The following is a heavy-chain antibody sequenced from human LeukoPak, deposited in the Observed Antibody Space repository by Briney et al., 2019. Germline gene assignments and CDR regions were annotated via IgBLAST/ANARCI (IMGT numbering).Heavy chain of an antibody. Sequence: PSETLSLTCTVSGYSISSGYYWGWIRQPPGKGLEWIGSIYHSGRTYYNPSLNSRVTISVDTSKNQFSLKLSSVTAADTAVYYCARIGGGITGPFDYWGQGTLVTVSS. CDR1: GYSISSGYY. J-gene: IGHJ4*02. V-gene: IGHV4-38-2*02. D-gene: IGHD1-20*01. CDR2: IYHSGRT. CDR3: ARIGGGITGPFDY.